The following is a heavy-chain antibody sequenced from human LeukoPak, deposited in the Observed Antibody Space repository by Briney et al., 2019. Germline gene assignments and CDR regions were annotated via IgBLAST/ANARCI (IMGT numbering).Heavy chain of an antibody. J-gene: IGHJ4*02. CDR1: GYTFTDYY. CDR3: TSSDYTSSDY. D-gene: IGHD2-2*02. V-gene: IGHV1-2*02. Sequence: VASVKDSCKASGYTFTDYYMHSVRQTPGQGLEWMGWIDPRSGGTNFARKFQGRVTMTRDTSISTAYMELSRHTSDDTAVYYCTSSDYTSSDYWGQGTLVTVSS. CDR2: IDPRSGGT.